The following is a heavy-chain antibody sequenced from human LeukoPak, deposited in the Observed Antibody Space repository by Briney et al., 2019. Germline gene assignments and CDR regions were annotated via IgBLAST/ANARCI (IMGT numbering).Heavy chain of an antibody. D-gene: IGHD3-22*01. CDR1: GYSISSGYY. CDR3: AMYYYDSSGYYLFDP. Sequence: PSETLSLTCTVSGYSISSGYYWGWIRQPPGKGLEWIGSIYHSGSTYYNPSLKSRVTISVDTSKNQFSLKLSSVTAADTAVYYCAMYYYDSSGYYLFDPWGQGTLVTVSS. V-gene: IGHV4-38-2*02. CDR2: IYHSGST. J-gene: IGHJ5*02.